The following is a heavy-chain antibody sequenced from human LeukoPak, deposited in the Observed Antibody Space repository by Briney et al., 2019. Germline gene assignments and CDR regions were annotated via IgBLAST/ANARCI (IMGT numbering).Heavy chain of an antibody. J-gene: IGHJ3*01. D-gene: IGHD6-19*01. CDR3: AKGGKQWLVRGDDAFDV. V-gene: IGHV3-23*01. CDR2: TSSSDAGT. Sequence: GGSLRLSCAASGFTLSTYAMSWVRQTPGKGLEWVAATSSSDAGTYHADSVRGRFTISRDNSKNTLYLQMNSLRAEDTAVYYCAKGGKQWLVRGDDAFDVWGQGTMVTVSS. CDR1: GFTLSTYA.